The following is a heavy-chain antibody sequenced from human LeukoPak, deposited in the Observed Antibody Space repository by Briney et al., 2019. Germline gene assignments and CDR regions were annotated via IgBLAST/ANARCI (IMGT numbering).Heavy chain of an antibody. CDR2: ISAYNGNT. Sequence: ASVKVSCKASGYTFTSYGISWVRRAPGQGLEWMGLISAYNGNTNYAQKLQGRVTMTTDTSTSTAYMELRSLRSDDTAVYYCARDMPSYYDSSGYYVYWGQGTLVTVSS. CDR1: GYTFTSYG. D-gene: IGHD3-22*01. J-gene: IGHJ4*02. V-gene: IGHV1-18*01. CDR3: ARDMPSYYDSSGYYVY.